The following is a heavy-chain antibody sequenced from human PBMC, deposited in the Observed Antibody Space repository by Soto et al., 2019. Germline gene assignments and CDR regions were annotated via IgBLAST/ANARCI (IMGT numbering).Heavy chain of an antibody. CDR1: GFTFSSYA. CDR3: ARAYGGKNYYYGMDV. CDR2: ISYDGSNK. Sequence: PGGSLRLSCAASGFTFSSYAMHWVRQAPGKGLEWVAVISYDGSNKYYADSVKGRFTISRDNSKNTLYLQMNSLRAEDTAVYYCARAYGGKNYYYGMDVWGQGTTVTVSS. J-gene: IGHJ6*02. D-gene: IGHD4-17*01. V-gene: IGHV3-30-3*01.